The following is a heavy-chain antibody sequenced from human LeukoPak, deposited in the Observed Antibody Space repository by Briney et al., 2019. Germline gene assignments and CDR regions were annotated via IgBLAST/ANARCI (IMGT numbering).Heavy chain of an antibody. CDR1: GFPFRSYW. Sequence: GVSLRLSCAASGFPFRSYWMLWLRQAPGKGLVWVSRINSDGSSTSYADSVNGRFTISRDNAKNTLYLQMNSLRAEDTAVYYCARGGLVVPAASDYWGQGTLVTVSS. V-gene: IGHV3-74*01. J-gene: IGHJ4*02. CDR3: ARGGLVVPAASDY. D-gene: IGHD2-2*01. CDR2: INSDGSST.